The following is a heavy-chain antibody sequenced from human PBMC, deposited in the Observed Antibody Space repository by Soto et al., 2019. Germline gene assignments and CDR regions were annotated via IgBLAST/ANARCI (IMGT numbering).Heavy chain of an antibody. J-gene: IGHJ4*02. CDR1: GSTFTRFG. V-gene: IGHV3-21*06. CDR3: ARESEDLTSNFDY. Sequence: GGSLRLSCAASGSTFTRFGMNWVRQAPGKGLEWVSSISSTTNYIYYGDSMKGRFTISRDNAKNSLYLEMNSLRAEDTAVYHCARESEDLTSNFDYWGQGTLVTVSS. CDR2: ISSTTNYI.